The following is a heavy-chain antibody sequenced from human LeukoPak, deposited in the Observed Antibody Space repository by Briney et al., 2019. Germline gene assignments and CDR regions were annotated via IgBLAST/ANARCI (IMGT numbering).Heavy chain of an antibody. J-gene: IGHJ4*02. V-gene: IGHV4-4*07. CDR1: GDSLSTYY. Sequence: SQTLSLTCTVSGDSLSTYYWSWIRQPAGKGLEWIGRIYTSGSTNYNPPLKSRVSMSVDTSKNQFSLKLTSMTAADTAVYYCAREVNSSTWRPLDFWGQGTLVTVSS. D-gene: IGHD6-13*01. CDR3: AREVNSSTWRPLDF. CDR2: IYTSGST.